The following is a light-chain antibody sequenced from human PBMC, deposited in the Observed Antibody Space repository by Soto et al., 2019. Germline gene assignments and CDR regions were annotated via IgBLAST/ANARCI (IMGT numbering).Light chain of an antibody. CDR1: QSLVSSDGNTY. Sequence: DLVLTQSPLSLSVTLGQPASISCRSSQSLVSSDGNTYLNWFHQRPGQSPRRLIFKVSDRDSGVPDRFSGSGSGTDFTLKISRVEAEDVGIYYCMQGTHWPWTFGQGTKAEIK. CDR2: KVS. J-gene: IGKJ1*01. CDR3: MQGTHWPWT. V-gene: IGKV2-30*01.